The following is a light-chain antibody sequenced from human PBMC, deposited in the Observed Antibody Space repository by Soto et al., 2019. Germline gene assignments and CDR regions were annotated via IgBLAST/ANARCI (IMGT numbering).Light chain of an antibody. CDR1: SSNIGAEYD. Sequence: QSVLTQPPSVSGAPGQRVAISCTGSSSNIGAEYDVHWYQQLPGTAPKRLNYGDNNRPSGVPDRFSGSKSGTSASLAITGLQAEDEADYYCQSYDSSLTTFVFGTGTKLTVL. V-gene: IGLV1-40*01. CDR3: QSYDSSLTTFV. CDR2: GDN. J-gene: IGLJ1*01.